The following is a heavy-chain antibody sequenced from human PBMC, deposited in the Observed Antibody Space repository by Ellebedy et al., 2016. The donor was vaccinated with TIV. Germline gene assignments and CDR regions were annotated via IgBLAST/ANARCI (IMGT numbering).Heavy chain of an antibody. D-gene: IGHD3-22*01. CDR2: INPNSGDT. CDR3: ARAYYYDSIAYYFDS. V-gene: IGHV1-2*06. J-gene: IGHJ4*02. CDR1: GDTFSSYA. Sequence: ASVKVSCKASGDTFSSYAIIWVRQAPGQGLEWMGRINPNSGDTTYAQKFLGRVTLTRDTSISTAYMGLSRLRSDDTAIYYCARAYYYDSIAYYFDSWGQGTLVTVSS.